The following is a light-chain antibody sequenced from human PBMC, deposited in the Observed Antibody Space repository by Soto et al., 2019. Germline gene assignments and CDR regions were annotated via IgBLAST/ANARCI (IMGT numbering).Light chain of an antibody. J-gene: IGKJ4*01. CDR1: QSVLYSSNNKNY. Sequence: IVMTQSPDSLAVSLGERATINCKSSQSVLYSSNNKNYLAWYQQKPGQPPNLLIYWASTRESGVPDRFSGSGSGTDFTLTISCLQAEDVAVYFCQQYYSTPLTFGGGTKVEIK. CDR2: WAS. CDR3: QQYYSTPLT. V-gene: IGKV4-1*01.